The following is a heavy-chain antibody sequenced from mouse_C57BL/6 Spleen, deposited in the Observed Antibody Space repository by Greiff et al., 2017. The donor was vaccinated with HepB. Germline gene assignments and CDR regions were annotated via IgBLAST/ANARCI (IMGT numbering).Heavy chain of an antibody. Sequence: EVQLQQSGAELVRPGASVKLSCTASGFNIKAYYMHWVKQRPEQGLEWIGRIDPEDGVTEYAPKFQGKATMTADTSSNTAYLQLSSLTSEDTAVYYCTTDYCGSSPRSYWGQGTTLTVSA. J-gene: IGHJ2*01. CDR1: GFNIKAYY. D-gene: IGHD1-1*01. CDR3: TTDYCGSSPRSY. V-gene: IGHV14-1*01. CDR2: IDPEDGVT.